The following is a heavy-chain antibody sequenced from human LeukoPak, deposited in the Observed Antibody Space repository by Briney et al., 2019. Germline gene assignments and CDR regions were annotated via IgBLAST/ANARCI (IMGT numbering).Heavy chain of an antibody. D-gene: IGHD3-10*01. V-gene: IGHV3-33*01. Sequence: GKSLRLSCAASGFTFSSYGMHWVRQAPGKGLEWVAVIWYDGSNKYYADSVKGRFTISRDNSKNTLYLQMNSLRAEDTAVYYCARSGGNSYYYGSGSYPNYYYYGMDVWGQGTTVTVSS. CDR2: IWYDGSNK. J-gene: IGHJ6*02. CDR1: GFTFSSYG. CDR3: ARSGGNSYYYGSGSYPNYYYYGMDV.